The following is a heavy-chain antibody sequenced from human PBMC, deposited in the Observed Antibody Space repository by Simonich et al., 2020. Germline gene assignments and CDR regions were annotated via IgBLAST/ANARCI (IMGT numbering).Heavy chain of an antibody. V-gene: IGHV4-59*08. CDR3: ARHDRWLQFYFDY. J-gene: IGHJ4*02. CDR1: GGSISSYY. CDR2: IYYSGST. D-gene: IGHD5-12*01. Sequence: QVQLQESGPGLVKPSETLSLTCTVSGGSISSYYWRWIRQPPGKGLEWIGYIYYSGSTNYNPSLKCRVTISVDTSKNQFSLKLSSVTAADTAVYYCARHDRWLQFYFDYWGQGTLVTVSS.